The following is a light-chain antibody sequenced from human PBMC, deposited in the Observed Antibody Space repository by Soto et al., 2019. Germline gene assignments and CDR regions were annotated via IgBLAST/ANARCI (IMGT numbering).Light chain of an antibody. J-gene: IGKJ3*01. CDR3: QQSYSTLFS. V-gene: IGKV1-39*01. Sequence: DIQMTQSPSSLSASVGDRVTITCRASQTIIRYLNWYQQKPGRAPNLLIYAASNLQSGVPSRFSGSASGTEFTLTINSLQPEDFATYYCQQSYSTLFSFGPGTKVEIK. CDR1: QTIIRY. CDR2: AAS.